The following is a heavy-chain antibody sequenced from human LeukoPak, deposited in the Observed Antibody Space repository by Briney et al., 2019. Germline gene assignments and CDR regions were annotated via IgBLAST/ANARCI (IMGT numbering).Heavy chain of an antibody. V-gene: IGHV3-30*18. Sequence: GGSLRLSCAASGFTFSSYGMHWVRQAPGKGLEWVAVISYDGSNKYYADSVKGRFTISRDNPKNTLYLQMNSLRAEDTAVYYCAKAGLNSFDYWGQGTLVTVSS. CDR3: AKAGLNSFDY. CDR1: GFTFSSYG. CDR2: ISYDGSNK. J-gene: IGHJ4*02.